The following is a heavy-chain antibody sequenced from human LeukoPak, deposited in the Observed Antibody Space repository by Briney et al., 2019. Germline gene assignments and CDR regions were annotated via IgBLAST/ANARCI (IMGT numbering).Heavy chain of an antibody. D-gene: IGHD2-15*01. CDR1: GFTFGDYA. V-gene: IGHV3-49*03. CDR3: TRVVGYCSGGSCYPDY. CDR2: IRSKAYGGTT. J-gene: IGHJ4*02. Sequence: RSLRLSCTASGFTFGDYAMSWFRQAPGKGLEWVGFIRSKAYGGTTGYAASVKGRFTISRDDSKSIAYLQMNSLKTEDTAVYYCTRVVGYCSGGSCYPDYWGQGTLVTVSS.